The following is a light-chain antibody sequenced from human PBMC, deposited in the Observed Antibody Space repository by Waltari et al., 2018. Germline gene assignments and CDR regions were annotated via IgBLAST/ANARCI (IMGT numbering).Light chain of an antibody. Sequence: YVLTQPPSVSVDPGKTARLTCGGDKIGSKSVNWYQQKPGQAPVLVMFYDSDRPSEIPGRFSGSNSGNTATLTISWVEAGDEADYHCQVWDDVTDSGVFGGGTKLTVL. CDR3: QVWDDVTDSGV. CDR1: KIGSKS. J-gene: IGLJ3*02. CDR2: YDS. V-gene: IGLV3-21*04.